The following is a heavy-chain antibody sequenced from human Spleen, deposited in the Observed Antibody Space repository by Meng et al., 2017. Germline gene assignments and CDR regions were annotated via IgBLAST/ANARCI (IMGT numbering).Heavy chain of an antibody. J-gene: IGHJ4*02. CDR3: ARGPTTMAHDFDY. D-gene: IGHD4-11*01. V-gene: IGHV4-34*01. CDR2: INHSGST. Sequence: QGQPQKWGEGMLKPSETLSLTCVVSGGSFSDYYWSWIRQPPGKGLEWIGEINHSGSTNYNPSLESRATISVDTSQNNLSLKLSSVTAADSAVYYCARGPTTMAHDFDYWGQGTLVTVSS. CDR1: GGSFSDYY.